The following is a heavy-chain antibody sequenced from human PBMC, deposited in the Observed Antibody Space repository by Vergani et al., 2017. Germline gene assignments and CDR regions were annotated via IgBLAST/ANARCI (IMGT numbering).Heavy chain of an antibody. CDR1: GGSISSYY. V-gene: IGHV4-59*01. CDR2: MYYSGST. CDR3: ARAGQLADWFDP. D-gene: IGHD1-1*01. J-gene: IGHJ5*02. Sequence: QVQLPESGPGLVKPSETLSLICTVSGGSISSYYWSWIRQPPGKGLEWIGYMYYSGSTTYNPSLKSRVTISVDTSKNQFSLKLSSVTAADTAVYYCARAGQLADWFDPWGQGTLVTVSS.